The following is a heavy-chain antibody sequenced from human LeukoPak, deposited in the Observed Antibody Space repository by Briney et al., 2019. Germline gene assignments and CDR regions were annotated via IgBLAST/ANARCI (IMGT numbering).Heavy chain of an antibody. Sequence: SETLSLTCAVYGGSFSGYYWSWIRQPPGKGLEWIGEINHSGSTNYNPSLKSRVTISVDTSKNQFSLKLSSVTAADTAAYYCARLGVYSSSFFTSSQYYYYMDVWGKGTTVTISS. V-gene: IGHV4-34*01. D-gene: IGHD6-13*01. CDR1: GGSFSGYY. J-gene: IGHJ6*03. CDR2: INHSGST. CDR3: ARLGVYSSSFFTSSQYYYYMDV.